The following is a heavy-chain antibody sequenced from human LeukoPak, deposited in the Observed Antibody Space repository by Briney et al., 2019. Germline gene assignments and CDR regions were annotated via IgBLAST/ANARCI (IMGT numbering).Heavy chain of an antibody. J-gene: IGHJ5*02. CDR1: GYTFTGYY. D-gene: IGHD4-11*01. V-gene: IGHV1-2*02. CDR2: INPNSGGT. CDR3: AREVTVTTESGWFDP. Sequence: GASVKVSCKASGYTFTGYYMHWVRQAPGQGLEWMGWINPNSGGTNYAQKFQGRATMTRDTSISTAYMELSRLRSDDTAVYYCAREVTVTTESGWFDPWGQGTLVTVSS.